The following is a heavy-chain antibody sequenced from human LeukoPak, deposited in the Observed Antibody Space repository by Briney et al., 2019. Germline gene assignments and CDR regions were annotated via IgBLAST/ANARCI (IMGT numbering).Heavy chain of an antibody. CDR2: IYHSGST. CDR3: ARRALLYPPSGAFDI. CDR1: GGSISSSNW. J-gene: IGHJ3*02. D-gene: IGHD2-2*02. Sequence: SGTLSLTCAVSGGSISSSNWWSWVRQPPGKGLEWIGEIYHSGSTNYNPSLKSRVTISVDTSKNQFSLKLSSVTAADTAVYYCARRALLYPPSGAFDIWGQGTMVTVSS. V-gene: IGHV4-4*02.